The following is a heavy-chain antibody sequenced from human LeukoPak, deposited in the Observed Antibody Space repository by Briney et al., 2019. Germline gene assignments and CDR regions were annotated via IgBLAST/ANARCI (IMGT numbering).Heavy chain of an antibody. D-gene: IGHD3-22*01. V-gene: IGHV4-59*08. Sequence: SETLSLTCTVSGGSISSYYWSWIQQPPGKGLEWIGYIYYSGSTNYNPSLKSRVTISLDTSKNHISLKLTSVTAADTAVYYCVRGSGDYSKWFDPWGQGTLVTVSS. CDR3: VRGSGDYSKWFDP. J-gene: IGHJ5*02. CDR1: GGSISSYY. CDR2: IYYSGST.